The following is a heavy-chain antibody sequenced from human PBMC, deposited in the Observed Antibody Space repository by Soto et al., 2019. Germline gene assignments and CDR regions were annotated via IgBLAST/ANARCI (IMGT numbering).Heavy chain of an antibody. V-gene: IGHV3-23*01. J-gene: IGHJ4*02. CDR3: AKVLSIAVAGRHLSPLAY. D-gene: IGHD6-19*01. CDR1: GVTFSSYA. Sequence: GGSLRLSCAASGVTFSSYAMSWVRQAPGKGLEWVSAISGSGGSTYYADSVKGRFTISRDNSKNKLYLQMNSLRAEDTAVYYCAKVLSIAVAGRHLSPLAYWARGTPDTVPQ. CDR2: ISGSGGST.